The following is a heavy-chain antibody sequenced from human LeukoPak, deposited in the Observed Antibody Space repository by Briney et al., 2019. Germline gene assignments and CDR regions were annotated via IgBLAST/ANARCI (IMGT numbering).Heavy chain of an antibody. V-gene: IGHV3-23*01. D-gene: IGHD3-10*02. CDR2: ISGSGGST. J-gene: IGHJ6*04. CDR1: GFIFSSYG. CDR3: AELGITMIGGV. Sequence: GGSLRLSCAASGFIFSSYGMSWVRQAPGKGLEWVSAISGSGGSTYYADSVKGRFTISRDNAKNSLYLQMNSLRAEDTAVYYCAELGITMIGGVWGKGTTVSISS.